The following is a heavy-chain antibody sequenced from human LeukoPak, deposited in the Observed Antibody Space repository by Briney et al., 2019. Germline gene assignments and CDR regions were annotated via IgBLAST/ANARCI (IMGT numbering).Heavy chain of an antibody. CDR1: GFTFSRYW. J-gene: IGHJ4*02. V-gene: IGHV3-74*01. CDR2: IGSDRSAS. CDR3: ARGAVGSSSFEDYLDY. Sequence: GGSLRLSCAASGFTFSRYWMHWVRQVPGKGLVWVSRIGSDRSASAYADSVRGRFIVFRDNAKNTLYLQMNSLRAEDAALYFCARGAVGSSSFEDYLDYWGQGALVAVSS. D-gene: IGHD6-6*01.